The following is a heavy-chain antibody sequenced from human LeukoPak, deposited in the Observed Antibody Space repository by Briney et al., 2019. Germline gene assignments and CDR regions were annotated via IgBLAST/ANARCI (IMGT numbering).Heavy chain of an antibody. CDR3: ARGEARREYYFDS. D-gene: IGHD2/OR15-2a*01. V-gene: IGHV4-59*01. CDR2: VYHSGST. Sequence: SETLSLTCTVFGASINTSYWSWVRQPPGKGLEWIGYVYHSGSTTYNPSLKGRVTISVDTSKNQFSLKLNSVTAADAAVYFCARGEARREYYFDSWGQGTLVTVSS. CDR1: GASINTSY. J-gene: IGHJ4*02.